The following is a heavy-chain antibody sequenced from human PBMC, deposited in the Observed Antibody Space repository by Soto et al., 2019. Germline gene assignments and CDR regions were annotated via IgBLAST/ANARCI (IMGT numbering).Heavy chain of an antibody. Sequence: EVQLLESGGGLVQPGGSLRLSCAASGFTFSSYAMSWVRQAPGKGLAWVSAISGSVGSTYYADSVKGRFTISRDNSKNTLYLQMNSLRAEDTAVYYCAKDGPWERFLERGNYFDYWGQGTMVTVSS. CDR3: AKDGPWERFLERGNYFDY. D-gene: IGHD3-3*01. CDR1: GFTFSSYA. V-gene: IGHV3-23*01. J-gene: IGHJ4*02. CDR2: ISGSVGST.